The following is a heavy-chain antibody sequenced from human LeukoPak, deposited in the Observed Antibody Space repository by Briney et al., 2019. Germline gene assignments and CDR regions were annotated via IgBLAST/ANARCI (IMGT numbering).Heavy chain of an antibody. CDR2: MNPNSGNT. Sequence: GASVKVSCKASGYTFTSYDINWVRQATGQGLEWMGWMNPNSGNTGYAQKFQGRVTMTRNSSITTAYMELRSLRSDDTAVYYCAASFSYYGSGSYYPFDYWGQGTLVTVSS. J-gene: IGHJ4*02. CDR1: GYTFTSYD. D-gene: IGHD3-10*01. CDR3: AASFSYYGSGSYYPFDY. V-gene: IGHV1-8*01.